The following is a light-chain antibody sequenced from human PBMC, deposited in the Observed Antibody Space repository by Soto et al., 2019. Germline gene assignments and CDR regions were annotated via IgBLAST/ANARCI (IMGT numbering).Light chain of an antibody. CDR3: QQYGRSPYT. V-gene: IGKV3-20*01. CDR1: QSVSSSY. Sequence: EMVLTQSPGTLSLSPGERATLSCRASQSVSSSYLAWYQQNPGQAPRLLIYGASSRATGIPDRFSGSGSGTDFTLSISRLETEDFAVYYCQQYGRSPYTFGQGTKLEIK. CDR2: GAS. J-gene: IGKJ2*01.